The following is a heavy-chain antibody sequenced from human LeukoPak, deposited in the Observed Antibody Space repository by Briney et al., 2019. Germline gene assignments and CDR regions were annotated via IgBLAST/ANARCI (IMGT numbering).Heavy chain of an antibody. J-gene: IGHJ4*02. Sequence: SETLSLTCKVSGGSMSSHYWSWIRQPPGKGLEWIGDIYYSGSTNYNPSLNSRVTISLDTSKNQFSLNLRSVTAADTAVYYCARDDRSGYSTFGYWGQGTLVPVSS. CDR2: IYYSGST. CDR1: GGSMSSHY. V-gene: IGHV4-59*11. D-gene: IGHD3-22*01. CDR3: ARDDRSGYSTFGY.